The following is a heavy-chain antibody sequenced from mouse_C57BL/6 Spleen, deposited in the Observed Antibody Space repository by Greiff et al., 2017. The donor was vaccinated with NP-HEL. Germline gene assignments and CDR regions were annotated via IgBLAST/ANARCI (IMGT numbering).Heavy chain of an antibody. Sequence: EVQLQESGGGLVQPGGSMKLSCAASGFTFSDAWMDWVRPSPEKGLEWVAEIRNKANNHATYYAESVKGRFTISRDDSKSSVYLQMNSLRAEDTCIYYCTRCYDYDGNYFDYWGQGTTLTVSA. CDR2: IRNKANNHAT. V-gene: IGHV6-6*01. D-gene: IGHD2-4*01. CDR3: TRCYDYDGNYFDY. CDR1: GFTFSDAW. J-gene: IGHJ2*01.